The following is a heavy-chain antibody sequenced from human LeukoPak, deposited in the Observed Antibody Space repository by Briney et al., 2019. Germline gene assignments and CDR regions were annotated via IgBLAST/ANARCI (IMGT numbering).Heavy chain of an antibody. Sequence: SETLSLTCAVYGGSFSGYYWSWIRQPPGKGLEWIGEINHSGSTNYNPSLKSRVTISVDASKTQFSLKLSSVTAADTAVYYCARGSCGGSSTSCYGNWFDPWGQGTLVTVSS. CDR1: GGSFSGYY. V-gene: IGHV4-34*01. CDR3: ARGSCGGSSTSCYGNWFDP. J-gene: IGHJ5*02. D-gene: IGHD2-2*01. CDR2: INHSGST.